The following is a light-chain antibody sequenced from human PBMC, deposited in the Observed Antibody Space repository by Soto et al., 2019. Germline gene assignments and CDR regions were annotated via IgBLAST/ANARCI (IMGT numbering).Light chain of an antibody. J-gene: IGKJ2*01. CDR3: QQYNRYPYT. CDR1: QSITSR. Sequence: DVQMTQSPSTLSASVGDRVTITCRASQSITSRLAWYQQKPGKAPKLLIYKASTLESGVPSRFSGSGSGTEFTLTISSLQTDDFARYYCQQYNRYPYTFGQGTKLEIK. CDR2: KAS. V-gene: IGKV1-5*03.